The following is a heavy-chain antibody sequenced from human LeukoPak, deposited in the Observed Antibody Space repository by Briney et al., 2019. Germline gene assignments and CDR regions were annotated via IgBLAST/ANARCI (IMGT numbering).Heavy chain of an antibody. D-gene: IGHD3-22*01. CDR2: INPSGWNK. V-gene: IGHV1-46*01. Sequence: ASVPVSCKASVYTFSNYYILWVRQAPGQGLAWMGIINPSGWNKHYLHKFHGRVTLTRDMSTNTVYIELSSLRSNDTDLYYCARDSLYDYYDRSGYSYYFDYWGQGTLVTVSS. J-gene: IGHJ4*02. CDR3: ARDSLYDYYDRSGYSYYFDY. CDR1: VYTFSNYY.